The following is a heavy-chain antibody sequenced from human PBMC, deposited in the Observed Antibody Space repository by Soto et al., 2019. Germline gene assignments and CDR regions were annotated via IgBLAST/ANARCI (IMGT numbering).Heavy chain of an antibody. CDR3: AKERGVLDAFDI. J-gene: IGHJ3*02. D-gene: IGHD3-10*01. V-gene: IGHV3-30*18. Sequence: QVQLVESGGGVVQPGTSLRLSCAASGFTSSSFVIHWVRQAPGKGLEWLVVISSDGNNQYYADSVKGRFTISRDNSKKTLYLQVNSLRAEDTAVYFCAKERGVLDAFDIWGQGTMVTVS. CDR2: ISSDGNNQ. CDR1: GFTSSSFV.